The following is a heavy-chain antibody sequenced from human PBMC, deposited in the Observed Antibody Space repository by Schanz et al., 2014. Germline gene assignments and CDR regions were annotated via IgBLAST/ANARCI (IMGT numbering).Heavy chain of an antibody. Sequence: QVQLVESGGGVVQSGRSLGFSCAASGFTFSFYAMHWVRQAPGKGLEWVAFIRYDGNDNYYADSVRGRFTISRDNSKNTVHLQMNSLRAEDTAVYFCARDGGRDGYNLAFDVWGQGTLVTVSS. CDR3: ARDGGRDGYNLAFDV. V-gene: IGHV3-33*01. J-gene: IGHJ3*01. D-gene: IGHD5-12*01. CDR2: IRYDGNDN. CDR1: GFTFSFYA.